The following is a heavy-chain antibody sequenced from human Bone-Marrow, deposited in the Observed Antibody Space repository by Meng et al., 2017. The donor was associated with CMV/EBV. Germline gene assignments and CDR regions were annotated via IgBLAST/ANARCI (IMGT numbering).Heavy chain of an antibody. D-gene: IGHD6-13*01. CDR2: ISAYNGNT. J-gene: IGHJ6*02. CDR3: ARDELGSIAAAGYYYGMDV. CDR1: GYTFTSYG. V-gene: IGHV1-18*01. Sequence: ASVKVSCKASGYTFTSYGISWVRQAPGQGLEWMGWISAYNGNTNYAQKLQGRVTMTTDTSTSTAYMELSSLRSEDTAVYYCARDELGSIAAAGYYYGMDVWGQGTTVTVSS.